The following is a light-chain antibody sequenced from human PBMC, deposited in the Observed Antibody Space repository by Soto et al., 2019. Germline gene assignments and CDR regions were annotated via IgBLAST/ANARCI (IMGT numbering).Light chain of an antibody. J-gene: IGLJ2*01. CDR1: SSDVGGYNY. CDR3: CSYAGSYTLGV. CDR2: DVS. Sequence: QFALTQPRSVSGSPGQSVTISCTGTSSDVGGYNYVSWYQQHPGKAPKLMIYDVSKRPSGVPDRFSGSKSGNTASLTISGLQAEDEADYYCCSYAGSYTLGVFGGGTKVTVL. V-gene: IGLV2-11*01.